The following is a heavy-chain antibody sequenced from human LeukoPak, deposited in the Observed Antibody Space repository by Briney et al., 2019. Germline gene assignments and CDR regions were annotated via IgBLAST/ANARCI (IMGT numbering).Heavy chain of an antibody. V-gene: IGHV3-33*01. J-gene: IGHJ6*03. CDR1: GFTFSSYG. CDR3: ARGKGRDNQNYYMDV. D-gene: IGHD5-24*01. CDR2: IWYDGSNK. Sequence: GGSLRLSCAASGFTFSSYGMHWVRQAPGKGLEWVAVIWYDGSNKYYADSVKGRFTISRDNSKNTLYLQMNSLRAEDTAVYYCARGKGRDNQNYYMDVWGKGTTVTVSS.